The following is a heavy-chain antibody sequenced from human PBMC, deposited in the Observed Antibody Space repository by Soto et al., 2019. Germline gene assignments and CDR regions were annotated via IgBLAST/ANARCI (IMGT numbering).Heavy chain of an antibody. D-gene: IGHD6-6*01. CDR3: ARAPKVSGSSQTRPDF. CDR2: IYYSGNT. Sequence: SETLCRTCSVSGASISSGYYYWSWIRQPPWNGLEWIGNIYYSGNTYYNPSRKSRLIIPMDTSKNQFALNLASVSAADTAVYYCARAPKVSGSSQTRPDFWGQGTLVTVSS. V-gene: IGHV4-30-4*01. CDR1: GASISSGYYY. J-gene: IGHJ4*02.